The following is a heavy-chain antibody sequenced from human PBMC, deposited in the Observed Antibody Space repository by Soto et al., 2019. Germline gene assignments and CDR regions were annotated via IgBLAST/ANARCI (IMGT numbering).Heavy chain of an antibody. CDR2: IYHSGST. J-gene: IGHJ6*02. CDR3: AREGRPHNGMDV. CDR1: GGSISSGGYS. Sequence: LSLTCAVSGGSISSGGYSWSWIRQPPGKGLEWIGYIYHSGSTYYNPSLKSRVTISVDRSKNQFSLKLSSVTAADTAVSSCAREGRPHNGMDVWCQGTTVTVSS. V-gene: IGHV4-30-2*01.